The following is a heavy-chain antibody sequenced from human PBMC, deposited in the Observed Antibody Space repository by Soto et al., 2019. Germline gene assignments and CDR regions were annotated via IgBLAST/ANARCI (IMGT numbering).Heavy chain of an antibody. J-gene: IGHJ6*03. D-gene: IGHD2-21*01. Sequence: ASVKVSCKASGYTFTSYDINWVRQATGQGLEWMGWMNPNSGNTGYAQKFQGRVTMTTDTSTSTAYMELRSLRSDDTAVYYCARLAHYYYYMDVWGKGTTVTVSS. CDR1: GYTFTSYD. CDR2: MNPNSGNT. V-gene: IGHV1-8*01. CDR3: ARLAHYYYYMDV.